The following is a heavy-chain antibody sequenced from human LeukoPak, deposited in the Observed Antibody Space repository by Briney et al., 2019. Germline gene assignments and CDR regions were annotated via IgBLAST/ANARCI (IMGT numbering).Heavy chain of an antibody. Sequence: GGSLRLSCAASGFTVSSNYMSWVRQAPGKGLEWVSVIYSGGSTYYADSVKGRFTISRDNSKNTLYLQMNSLRAEDTAVYYCARETYYYDSSGYTLDYWGQGTLVTVSS. J-gene: IGHJ4*02. CDR1: GFTVSSNY. CDR2: IYSGGST. CDR3: ARETYYYDSSGYTLDY. V-gene: IGHV3-53*01. D-gene: IGHD3-22*01.